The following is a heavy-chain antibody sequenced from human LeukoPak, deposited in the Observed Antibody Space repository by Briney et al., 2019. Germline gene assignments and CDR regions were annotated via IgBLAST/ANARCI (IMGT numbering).Heavy chain of an antibody. CDR2: ISPGGTDV. CDR1: GYIFTDFY. Sequence: GGSLRLSCEASGYIFTDFYMTWIRQAPGKGLECLSYISPGGTDVIYADSVKGRFTISRDNAKNSIFLQMNDLRAEDTAVYYCARTARVLDSWGQGTLVTVSS. J-gene: IGHJ4*02. CDR3: ARTARVLDS. D-gene: IGHD5-18*01. V-gene: IGHV3-11*04.